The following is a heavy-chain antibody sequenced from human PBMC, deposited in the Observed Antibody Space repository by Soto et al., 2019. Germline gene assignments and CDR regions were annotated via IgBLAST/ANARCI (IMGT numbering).Heavy chain of an antibody. CDR1: GFTFSSSW. CDR2: INSDGSRT. Sequence: EVQLLESGGGLVPPGGSLRLSCAASGFTFSSSWMHWVRKATGKWLVWVSRINSDGSRTSYADSVKGRFTISRDNAKNTLYLQMTSLRSEDTAVYYCARGYYGSGVNWGQGTLVTDSS. CDR3: ARGYYGSGVN. J-gene: IGHJ4*02. V-gene: IGHV3-74*01. D-gene: IGHD3-10*01.